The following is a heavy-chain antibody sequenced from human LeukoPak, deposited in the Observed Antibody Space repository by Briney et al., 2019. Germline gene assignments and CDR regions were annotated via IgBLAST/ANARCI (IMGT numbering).Heavy chain of an antibody. J-gene: IGHJ4*02. D-gene: IGHD6-13*01. CDR3: ASGRQLGY. CDR1: AFTISNYW. Sequence: GGSLRLSCAASAFTISNYWMSWVRQAPGKGLEWVANIKEDGSEKYYVDSVKGRFTISRDNARNSLYLQMNSLRAEDTAVYYCASGRQLGYWGRGTLVTVSS. CDR2: IKEDGSEK. V-gene: IGHV3-7*01.